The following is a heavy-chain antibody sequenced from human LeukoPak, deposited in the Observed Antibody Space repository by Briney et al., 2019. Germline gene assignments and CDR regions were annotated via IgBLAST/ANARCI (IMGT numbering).Heavy chain of an antibody. V-gene: IGHV3-66*01. CDR3: ARTDWPYAFDI. CDR2: IYIGGNT. J-gene: IGHJ3*02. Sequence: PGGSLRLSCAASGFTVSSNYMSWVRQAPGKGLEWVSVIYIGGNTYYADSVKDRFTISGDNSKNTLYLQMNSLRAEDTAVYYCARTDWPYAFDIWGQGTIVTVSS. D-gene: IGHD2-21*01. CDR1: GFTVSSNY.